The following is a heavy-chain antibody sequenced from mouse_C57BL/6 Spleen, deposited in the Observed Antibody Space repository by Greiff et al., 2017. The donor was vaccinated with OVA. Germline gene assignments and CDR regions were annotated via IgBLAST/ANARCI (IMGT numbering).Heavy chain of an antibody. CDR2: IWWDDDK. V-gene: IGHV8-8*01. CDR1: GFSLSTFGMG. D-gene: IGHD1-1*01. J-gene: IGHJ2*01. CDR3: ARNYYGSSYDYFDD. Sequence: QVTLKVSGPGILQPSQTLSLPCSFSGFSLSTFGMGVGWIRQPSGKGLEWLAHIWWDDDKYYNPALKSRLTISKDTSKNQVCLKIANVYTAFTATYYCARNYYGSSYDYFDDWGQGTTLSVSS.